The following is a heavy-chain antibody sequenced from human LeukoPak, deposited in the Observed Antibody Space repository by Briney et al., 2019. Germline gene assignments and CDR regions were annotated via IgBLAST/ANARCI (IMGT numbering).Heavy chain of an antibody. V-gene: IGHV1-2*02. J-gene: IGHJ5*01. D-gene: IGHD3-10*01. CDR1: EYTFTGYY. CDR2: INPNSGGT. Sequence: GASVKVSCKASEYTFTGYYMHWVRQAPGQGLEWMGWINPNSGGTNYAQKFQGRVTVTRDTSASTAYMELSSLRSEDMAVYYCARGREFGYWFDSWGQGTLVTVSS. CDR3: ARGREFGYWFDS.